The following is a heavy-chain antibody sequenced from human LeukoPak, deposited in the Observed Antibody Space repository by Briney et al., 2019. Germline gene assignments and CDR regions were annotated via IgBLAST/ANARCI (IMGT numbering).Heavy chain of an antibody. Sequence: PSETLSLTCTVSGGSISSSSYYWGWIRQPPGKGLEWIGSIYYSGSTYYNPSLKSRVTISVDTSKNQFSLKLSSVTAADTAVYYCARDGNRSYILTGYLRGWFDPWGQGTLVTVSS. CDR2: IYYSGST. CDR1: GGSISSSSYY. D-gene: IGHD3-9*01. V-gene: IGHV4-39*07. CDR3: ARDGNRSYILTGYLRGWFDP. J-gene: IGHJ5*02.